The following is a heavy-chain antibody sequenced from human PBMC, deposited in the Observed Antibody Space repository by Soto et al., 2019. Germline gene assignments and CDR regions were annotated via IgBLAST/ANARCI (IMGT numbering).Heavy chain of an antibody. J-gene: IGHJ4*02. CDR2: INPSGGST. D-gene: IGHD3-22*01. CDR3: AGTRGPYYYDSSGYYSYGSPFDY. V-gene: IGHV1-46*01. Sequence: ASVKVSCNASGYTFTSYYMHWVRQAPGQELEWMGIINPSGGSTSYAQKFQGRVTMTRDTSTSTVYMELSSLRSEDTAVYYCAGTRGPYYYDSSGYYSYGSPFDYWGQGTLVTVSS. CDR1: GYTFTSYY.